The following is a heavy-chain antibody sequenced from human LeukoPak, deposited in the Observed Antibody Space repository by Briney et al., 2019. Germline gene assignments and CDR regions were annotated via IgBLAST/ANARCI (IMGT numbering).Heavy chain of an antibody. CDR1: GDYFSRYC. D-gene: IGHD3-22*01. J-gene: IGHJ3*02. CDR3: AKEGFDSRGGPFDI. CDR2: ICNSGTS. Sequence: SETLSLTCVVSGDYFSRYCWNWIRQPPGKGLEWIGYICNSGTSNHHPSLKSRVTISVDTSKNEVSLRLSSVAAADTAMYFCAKEGFDSRGGPFDIWGQGTMVIVSS. V-gene: IGHV4-59*01.